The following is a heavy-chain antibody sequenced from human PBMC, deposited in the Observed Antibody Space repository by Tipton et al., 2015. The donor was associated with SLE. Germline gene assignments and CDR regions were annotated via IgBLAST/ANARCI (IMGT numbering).Heavy chain of an antibody. Sequence: GSLRLSCAASGFNFGIYGMNWVRQAPGKGLEWVSVTYSGGPTYYADSVKGRFTVSRDNSKNTLYLQINSLRAEDTAVYYCAKDRDSPIFGVVTPTLYGMDVWGQGTSVTVSS. CDR3: AKDRDSPIFGVVTPTLYGMDV. V-gene: IGHV3-23*03. CDR2: TYSGGPT. D-gene: IGHD3-3*01. J-gene: IGHJ6*02. CDR1: GFNFGIYG.